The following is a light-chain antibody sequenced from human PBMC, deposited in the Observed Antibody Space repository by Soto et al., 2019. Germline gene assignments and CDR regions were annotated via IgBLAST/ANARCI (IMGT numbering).Light chain of an antibody. J-gene: IGKJ1*01. CDR1: QSLVYVDGNTY. CDR2: NIS. V-gene: IGKV2-30*01. CDR3: MQGRLWPWS. Sequence: DVVMTQSPRSLTVTLGQPASISCRSSQSLVYVDGNTYLNWFQQRPGQSPRRLIYNISNRDSGVPDSFSGSGSATEFTLKISRVEAEDGGRYDCMQGRLWPWSVGQGTKVEI.